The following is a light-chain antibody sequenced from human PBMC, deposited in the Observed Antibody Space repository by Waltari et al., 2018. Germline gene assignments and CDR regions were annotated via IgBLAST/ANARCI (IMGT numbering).Light chain of an antibody. V-gene: IGLV1-47*01. J-gene: IGLJ3*02. CDR1: RPNIGTHY. CDR2: RNN. CDR3: AAWDDSLSGRV. Sequence: QSVLTPPPSASGTPGQRVTISCSGSRPNIGTHYVYWYQQLPGTAPKLLIYRNNQRPSGVPDRFSGSKSGTSASLAISGLRSEDEADYYCAAWDDSLSGRVFGGGTKVTVL.